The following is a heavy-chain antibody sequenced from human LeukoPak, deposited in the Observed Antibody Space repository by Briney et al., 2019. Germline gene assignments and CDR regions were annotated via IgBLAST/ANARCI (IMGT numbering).Heavy chain of an antibody. CDR3: ARGSGYCSSTSCYYYFDY. D-gene: IGHD2-2*01. CDR2: IYTSGST. CDR1: GGSISSYY. V-gene: IGHV4-4*07. Sequence: PSETLSLTCTVSGGSISSYYWSWIRQPAGKGLEWIGRIYTSGSTNYNPSLKSRVTMSVDTSKNQCSLKLSSVTAADTAVYYCARGSGYCSSTSCYYYFDYWGQGTLVTVSS. J-gene: IGHJ4*02.